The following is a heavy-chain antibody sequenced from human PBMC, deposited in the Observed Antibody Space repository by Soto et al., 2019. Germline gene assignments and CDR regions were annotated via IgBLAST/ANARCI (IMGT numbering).Heavy chain of an antibody. J-gene: IGHJ1*01. D-gene: IGHD3-16*01. Sequence: QVQLVESGGGVVQPGTSLRVSCVGSGFTFRSYVIHWVRQAPGKGLEWVALTSYDGSDKYYGDSVRGRFTISRDNSRNTRDLEMDSLGLEDTGLYFCARWGTTGGLDVWGQGTLVSVSS. CDR1: GFTFRSYV. CDR3: ARWGTTGGLDV. V-gene: IGHV3-30*19. CDR2: TSYDGSDK.